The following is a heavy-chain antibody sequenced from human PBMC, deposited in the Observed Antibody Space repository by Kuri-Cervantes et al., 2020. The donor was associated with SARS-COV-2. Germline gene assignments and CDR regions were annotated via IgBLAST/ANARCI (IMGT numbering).Heavy chain of an antibody. J-gene: IGHJ3*02. D-gene: IGHD4-17*01. CDR1: GGSISSSLYY. CDR2: IYYSGST. V-gene: IGHV4-39*07. CDR3: ARYDYGDYVDAFDI. Sequence: ESLKISCTVSGGSISSSLYYWGWVRQPPGQGLEWIGSIYYSGSTYYNPSLNSRVTISVDTSKTQFSLKLSSVTAADTAVYYCARYDYGDYVDAFDIWGQGTMVTVSS.